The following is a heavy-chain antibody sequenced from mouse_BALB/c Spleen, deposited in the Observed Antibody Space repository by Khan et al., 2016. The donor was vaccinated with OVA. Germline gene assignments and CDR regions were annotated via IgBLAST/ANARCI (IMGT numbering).Heavy chain of an antibody. CDR2: IGYRGST. Sequence: EVQLQESGPGLVKPSQSLSLTCTVTGYSITTDYAWNWIRQFPGNKLEWMGYIGYRGSTSYNPSLKSRISIPRDTSKNQFFLQLNSVTTEDTATFYCARLGPGFSYWGQGTLVTVSA. CDR3: ARLGPGFSY. V-gene: IGHV3-2*02. D-gene: IGHD4-1*01. J-gene: IGHJ3*01. CDR1: GYSITTDYA.